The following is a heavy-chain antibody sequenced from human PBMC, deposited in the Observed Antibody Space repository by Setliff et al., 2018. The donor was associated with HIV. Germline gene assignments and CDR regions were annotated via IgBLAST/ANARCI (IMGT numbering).Heavy chain of an antibody. Sequence: SETLSLTCTVSGGSISSYYWSWIRQPAGKGLEWIGRIYTSGSTNYNPSLKSRVTMSVDTSKNQFSLKLSSVTAADTAVYYCARLGDYDSSGYSWFDYWGQGTLVTVSS. V-gene: IGHV4-4*07. CDR3: ARLGDYDSSGYSWFDY. CDR2: IYTSGST. D-gene: IGHD3-22*01. J-gene: IGHJ4*02. CDR1: GGSISSYY.